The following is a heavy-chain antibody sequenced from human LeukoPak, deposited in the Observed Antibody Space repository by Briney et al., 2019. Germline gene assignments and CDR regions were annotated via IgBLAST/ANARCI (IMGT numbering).Heavy chain of an antibody. J-gene: IGHJ5*02. Sequence: SETLSLTCTVSGASISSYYWSWIRQPPGKGLEWIGNIYYSGSTNYNPSLKSRVTISVDTSKSQFSLKLTSVTAADTAVYYCARRVAGAQWWFDPWGQGTLVTVSS. CDR1: GASISSYY. V-gene: IGHV4-59*08. D-gene: IGHD6-19*01. CDR3: ARRVAGAQWWFDP. CDR2: IYYSGST.